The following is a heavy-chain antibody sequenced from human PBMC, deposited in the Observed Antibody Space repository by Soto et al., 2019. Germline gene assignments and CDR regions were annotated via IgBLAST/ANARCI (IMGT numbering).Heavy chain of an antibody. Sequence: QVQLQESGPGLVKPSQTLSLTCTVSGGSISSGGYYWSWIRQHPGKGLEWIGYIYYSGSTYYNPSLKSRVTISVDTSKNQFSLKLSSVTAADTAVYYCARVWALYGSGRAMSWHYFDYWGPGTLVTVSS. V-gene: IGHV4-31*03. D-gene: IGHD3-10*01. J-gene: IGHJ4*02. CDR1: GGSISSGGYY. CDR2: IYYSGST. CDR3: ARVWALYGSGRAMSWHYFDY.